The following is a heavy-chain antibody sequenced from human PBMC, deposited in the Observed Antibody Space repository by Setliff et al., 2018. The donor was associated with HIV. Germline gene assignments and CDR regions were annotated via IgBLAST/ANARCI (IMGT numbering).Heavy chain of an antibody. J-gene: IGHJ4*02. CDR2: IYASGSP. CDR3: ARAPRYYRGWYIPEYFDN. D-gene: IGHD6-19*01. CDR1: GGSISSVNYY. Sequence: SETLSLTCNVSGGSISSVNYYWNWVRQPAGKGLEWIGRIYASGSPTYNPSLKSRVTIPVDTSKNHFSLRLNSVTAADTAVYFCARAPRYYRGWYIPEYFDNWGEGTLVTVSS. V-gene: IGHV4-61*02.